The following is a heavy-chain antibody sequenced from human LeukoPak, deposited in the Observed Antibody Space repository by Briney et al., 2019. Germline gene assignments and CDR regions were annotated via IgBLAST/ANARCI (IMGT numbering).Heavy chain of an antibody. D-gene: IGHD3-10*01. V-gene: IGHV4-59*01. CDR3: ARGGEFYGSGSYSEPYYYYMDV. J-gene: IGHJ6*03. CDR2: IYYSGST. Sequence: SETLSLTCTVSGGSISSYYWSWIRQPPGKGLEWIGYIYYSGSTNYNPSPKSRVTISVDTSKNQFSLKLSSVTAADTAVYYCARGGEFYGSGSYSEPYYYYMDVWGKGTTVTVSS. CDR1: GGSISSYY.